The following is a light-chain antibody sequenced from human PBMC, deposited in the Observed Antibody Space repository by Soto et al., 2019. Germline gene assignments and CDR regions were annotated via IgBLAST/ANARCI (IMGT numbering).Light chain of an antibody. V-gene: IGKV1-13*02. CDR1: QGIGSA. CDR2: DAS. J-gene: IGKJ4*01. Sequence: AIQLTQSPSSLSASVGDRVTITCRASQGIGSALAWYQQKPGKAPKLLIYDASSLESGVPSRFSGSGSGTDFTLTISSLQPEAFATYYCQQFNVFGGGTKVDLK. CDR3: QQFNV.